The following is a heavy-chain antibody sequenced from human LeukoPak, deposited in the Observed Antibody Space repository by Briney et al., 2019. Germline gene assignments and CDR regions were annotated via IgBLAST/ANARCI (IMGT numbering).Heavy chain of an antibody. CDR3: AKDPPGIVVAITFDY. D-gene: IGHD6-19*01. CDR2: ISTAGDRT. CDR1: GCTFKSYA. V-gene: IGHV3-23*01. Sequence: GGSLRLSCAASGCTFKSYAMIWVRQAPGKGLESVSSISTAGDRTYYTDSVKGRFAISRDNSKNTLYLQMNSLRAEDTAVYYCAKDPPGIVVAITFDYWGQGTLVTVSS. J-gene: IGHJ4*02.